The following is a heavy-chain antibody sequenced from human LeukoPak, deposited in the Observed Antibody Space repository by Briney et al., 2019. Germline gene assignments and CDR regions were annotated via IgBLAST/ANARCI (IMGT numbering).Heavy chain of an antibody. V-gene: IGHV4-59*01. J-gene: IGHJ4*02. CDR2: IYYSGST. D-gene: IGHD1-26*01. CDR1: GGSISSYY. Sequence: SETLSLTCTVSGGSISSYYWSWIRQPPGKGLEWIGYIYYSGSTNYNPSLKSRVTISVDTSKNQFSLKLSSVTAADTAVYYCARRSCSGSLDYWGQGTLVTVSS. CDR3: ARRSCSGSLDY.